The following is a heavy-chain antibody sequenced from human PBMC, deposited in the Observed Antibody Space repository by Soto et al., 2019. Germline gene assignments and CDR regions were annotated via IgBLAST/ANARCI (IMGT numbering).Heavy chain of an antibody. CDR3: AKARSSSFLAWFAP. CDR1: GFTFSSYA. J-gene: IGHJ5*02. Sequence: PGGSLRLSCAAAGFTFSSYAMSWVRQAPGKGLEWVSAISGSGGSTYYADSVKGRFTISRDNSKNTLYLQMNSLRAEDTAVYYCAKARSSSFLAWFAPWGQGTLVTVSS. D-gene: IGHD6-6*01. CDR2: ISGSGGST. V-gene: IGHV3-23*01.